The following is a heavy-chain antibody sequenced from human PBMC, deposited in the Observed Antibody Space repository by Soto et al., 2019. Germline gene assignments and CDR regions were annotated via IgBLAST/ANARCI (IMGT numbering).Heavy chain of an antibody. CDR3: ASGPVYYYGMDV. CDR2: INPSGGST. Sequence: QVQLVQSGAEVKKPGASVKVSCKASGSTFTSYYMHWVRQAPGQGLEWMGIINPSGGSTSYAQQFQGRVTMTRDTYTSTVYMELSSLRSEDPAVYYCASGPVYYYGMDVWGQGTTVTVSS. V-gene: IGHV1-46*03. CDR1: GSTFTSYY. J-gene: IGHJ6*02.